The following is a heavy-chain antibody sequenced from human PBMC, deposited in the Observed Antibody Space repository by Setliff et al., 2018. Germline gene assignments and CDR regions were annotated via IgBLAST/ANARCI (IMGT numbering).Heavy chain of an antibody. V-gene: IGHV3-30*03. Sequence: PGGSLRLSCAASGFTFSSYGMHWVRQAPGKGLEWVAVVSYDGSNKYYADSVKGRFTISRDNSKNMVYLQMNSLRVDDTAVYYCVRDPPNSGWAFDYWGQGTLVTVSS. CDR2: VSYDGSNK. D-gene: IGHD6-19*01. CDR1: GFTFSSYG. J-gene: IGHJ4*02. CDR3: VRDPPNSGWAFDY.